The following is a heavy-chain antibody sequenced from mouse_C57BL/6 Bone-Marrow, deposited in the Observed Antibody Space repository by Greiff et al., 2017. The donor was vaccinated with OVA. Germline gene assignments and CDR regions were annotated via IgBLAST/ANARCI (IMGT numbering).Heavy chain of an antibody. Sequence: VQLKESGGGLVQPGGSLKLSCAASGFTFSDYYMYWVRQTPEKRLEWVAYISNGGGSTYYPDTVKGRFTISRDNAKNTLYLQMSRLKSEDTAMYYCARHEGSMDYWGQGTSVTVSS. CDR3: ARHEGSMDY. J-gene: IGHJ4*01. V-gene: IGHV5-12*01. CDR2: ISNGGGST. CDR1: GFTFSDYY.